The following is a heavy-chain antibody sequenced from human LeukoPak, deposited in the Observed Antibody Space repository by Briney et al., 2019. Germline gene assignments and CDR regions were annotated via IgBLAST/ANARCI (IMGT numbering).Heavy chain of an antibody. CDR2: INPNSGGT. Sequence: ASVKVSCKASGYTFAGYYMHWVRQAPGQGLEWMGWINPNSGGTNYAQKFQGRVTTTRDTSISTAYMELSRLRSDDTAVYYCARVITGTTNVAFDIWGQGTMVTVSS. CDR1: GYTFAGYY. D-gene: IGHD1-20*01. CDR3: ARVITGTTNVAFDI. J-gene: IGHJ3*02. V-gene: IGHV1-2*02.